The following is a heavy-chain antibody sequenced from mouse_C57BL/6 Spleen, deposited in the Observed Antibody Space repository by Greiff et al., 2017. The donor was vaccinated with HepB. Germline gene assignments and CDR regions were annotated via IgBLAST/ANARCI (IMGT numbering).Heavy chain of an antibody. CDR2: ISYDGSN. Sequence: EVKLQESGPGLVKPSQSLSLTCSVTGYSITSGYYWNWIRQFPGNKLEWMGYISYDGSNNYNPSLKNRISITRDTSKNQFFLKLNSVTTEDTATYYCARYDGYYVDYYAMDYWGQGTSVTVSS. D-gene: IGHD2-3*01. CDR1: GYSITSGYY. CDR3: ARYDGYYVDYYAMDY. J-gene: IGHJ4*01. V-gene: IGHV3-6*01.